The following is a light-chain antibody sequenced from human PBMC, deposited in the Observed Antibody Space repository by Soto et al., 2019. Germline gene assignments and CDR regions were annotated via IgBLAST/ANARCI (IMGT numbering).Light chain of an antibody. CDR3: QQLNSYPWT. J-gene: IGKJ1*01. CDR2: GAS. CDR1: QDISSY. V-gene: IGKV1-9*01. Sequence: DIQLTQSPSFLSASVGDRVTITCRASQDISSYLTWYQQKPGKAPKLLIYGASTLQSGVPSRFSGSGSETEFTLTISSLQREDFATYYCQQLNSYPWTFGQGTRWIS.